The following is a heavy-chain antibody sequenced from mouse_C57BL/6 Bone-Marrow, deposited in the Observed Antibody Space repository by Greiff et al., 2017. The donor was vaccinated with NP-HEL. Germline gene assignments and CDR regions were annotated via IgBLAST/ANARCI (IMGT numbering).Heavy chain of an antibody. CDR2: IYPRSGNI. Sequence: QVQLQQSGAELARPGASVKLSCKASGYTFTSYGISWVKQRTGQGLEWIGEIYPRSGNIYYNEKFKGKATLTADKSSSTAYMELRSLTSEDSAVYFCARPTGYYAMDYWGQGTSLTVSS. D-gene: IGHD4-1*02. CDR3: ARPTGYYAMDY. J-gene: IGHJ4*01. V-gene: IGHV1-81*01. CDR1: GYTFTSYG.